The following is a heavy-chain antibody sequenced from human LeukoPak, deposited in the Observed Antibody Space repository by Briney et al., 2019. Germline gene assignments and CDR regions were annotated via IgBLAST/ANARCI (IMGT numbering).Heavy chain of an antibody. J-gene: IGHJ6*02. CDR3: ATLRYFDWLSDMEPDYYYYYGMDV. Sequence: GASVKVSCKASGGTFSSYAISWVRQAPGQGLEWMGGIIPIFGTANYAQKFQGRVTITADESTSTAYMELSSLRSEDTAVYYCATLRYFDWLSDMEPDYYYYYGMDVWGQGATVIVSS. CDR2: IIPIFGTA. CDR1: GGTFSSYA. V-gene: IGHV1-69*13. D-gene: IGHD3-9*01.